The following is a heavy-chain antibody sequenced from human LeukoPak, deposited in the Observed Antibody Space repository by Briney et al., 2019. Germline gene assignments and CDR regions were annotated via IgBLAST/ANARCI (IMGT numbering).Heavy chain of an antibody. CDR2: INHSGST. CDR3: ARDVSSMFPNWFDP. V-gene: IGHV4-34*01. D-gene: IGHD6-6*01. J-gene: IGHJ5*02. CDR1: GGSFSGYY. Sequence: PSETLSLTCAVYGGSFSGYYWSWIRQPPGKGLEWIGEINHSGSTNYNPSLKSRVTISVDTSKNQFSLKLASVTAAYTAIYYCARDVSSMFPNWFDPWGQGILVIVSS.